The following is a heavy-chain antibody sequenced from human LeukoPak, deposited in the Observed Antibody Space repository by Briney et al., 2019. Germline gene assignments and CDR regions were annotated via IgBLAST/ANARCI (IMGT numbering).Heavy chain of an antibody. CDR3: ARADYDILTGYYI. V-gene: IGHV1-69*13. D-gene: IGHD3-9*01. CDR1: GGTFSSYA. CDR2: IIPIFGTA. Sequence: ASVKVSCKASGGTFSSYAISWVRQAPGQGLEWMGGIIPIFGTANYAQKFQGRVTITADESTSTAYMELSSLRSEDTAAYYCARADYDILTGYYIWGQGTLVTVSS. J-gene: IGHJ4*02.